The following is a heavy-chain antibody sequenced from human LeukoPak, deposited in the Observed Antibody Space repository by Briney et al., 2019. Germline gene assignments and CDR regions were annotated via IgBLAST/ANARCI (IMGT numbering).Heavy chain of an antibody. CDR3: AREACYYGSGGTGDCYSGAFDY. CDR2: INSDGSST. CDR1: GFTFSSYW. J-gene: IGHJ4*02. D-gene: IGHD2-21*02. V-gene: IGHV3-74*01. Sequence: QPGGSLRLSCAASGFTFSSYWMHWVRQAPGKGLVWVSRINSDGSSTSYADSVKSRFTISRDNAKNTLYLQMNSLRAEDTAVYYCAREACYYGSGGTGDCYSGAFDYWGQGTLVTVSS.